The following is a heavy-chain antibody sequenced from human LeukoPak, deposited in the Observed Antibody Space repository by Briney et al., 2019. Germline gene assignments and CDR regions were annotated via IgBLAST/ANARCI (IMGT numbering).Heavy chain of an antibody. J-gene: IGHJ4*02. CDR3: ARDQYYYDSSGSDFDY. CDR1: GFTFSSYS. V-gene: IGHV3-48*01. Sequence: QSGGSLRLSCAASGFTFSSYSMNWVRQAPGKGLEWVSYISSSSSTIYYADSVKGRFTISRDNARNSLYLQMNSLRAEDTAVYYCARDQYYYDSSGSDFDYWGQGTLVTVSS. D-gene: IGHD3-22*01. CDR2: ISSSSSTI.